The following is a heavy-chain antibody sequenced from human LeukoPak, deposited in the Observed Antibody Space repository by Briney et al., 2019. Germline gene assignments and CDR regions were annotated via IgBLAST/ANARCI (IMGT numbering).Heavy chain of an antibody. D-gene: IGHD3-22*01. Sequence: GESLKISCKGSGYSFTNYWIDWVRQMPGKGLEWMWIIYPGDSDTRYSPSFQGQVTISADKSISTAYLQWSSLKASDTAMYYCARQVGDYYDSSGYSLDWGQGTLVTVSS. CDR2: IYPGDSDT. V-gene: IGHV5-51*01. J-gene: IGHJ4*02. CDR1: GYSFTNYW. CDR3: ARQVGDYYDSSGYSLD.